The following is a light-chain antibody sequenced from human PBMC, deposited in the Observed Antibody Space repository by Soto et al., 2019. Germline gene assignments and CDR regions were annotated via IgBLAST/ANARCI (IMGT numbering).Light chain of an antibody. CDR1: SSDVGNYNY. Sequence: QSALTQPPSASGSPGQSVTISCTGSSSDVGNYNYVSWYQQHPGKAPKLLIFEVSHRPSGVPHRFSGSKSGNTASLTVSGLQPEDEADYYFSSYSATADLVFGGGTKLTVL. CDR3: SSYSATADLV. V-gene: IGLV2-8*01. CDR2: EVS. J-gene: IGLJ3*02.